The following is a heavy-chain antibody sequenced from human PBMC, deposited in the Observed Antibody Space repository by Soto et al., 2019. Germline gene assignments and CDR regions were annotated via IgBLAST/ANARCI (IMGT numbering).Heavy chain of an antibody. CDR2: MYNTGST. CDR1: GGSISRYY. V-gene: IGHV4-59*01. J-gene: IGHJ6*02. D-gene: IGHD2-21*02. CDR3: ARDLWGYCGTDCYPLDV. Sequence: QVQLQESGPGLVKPSETLSLTCTVSGGSISRYYWSWIRQPPGKDLEWIGYMYNTGSTVYNPSFKSRVTISVDTSKNQFSLKLNSVTAADTAVYYCARDLWGYCGTDCYPLDVWGQGTTVTVSS.